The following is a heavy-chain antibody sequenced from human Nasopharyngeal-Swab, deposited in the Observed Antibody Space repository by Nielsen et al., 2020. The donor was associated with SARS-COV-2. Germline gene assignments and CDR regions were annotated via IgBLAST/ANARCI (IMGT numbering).Heavy chain of an antibody. Sequence: SLKISCAAPGFTFDDYAMHWVRQAPGKGLEWVSGISWNSGSIGYADSVKGRFTISRDNAKNSLYLQMNSLRAEDTALYYCAKDFYYDSSGPPSVQHWGQGTLVTVSS. CDR1: GFTFDDYA. CDR2: ISWNSGSI. CDR3: AKDFYYDSSGPPSVQH. J-gene: IGHJ1*01. V-gene: IGHV3-9*01. D-gene: IGHD3-22*01.